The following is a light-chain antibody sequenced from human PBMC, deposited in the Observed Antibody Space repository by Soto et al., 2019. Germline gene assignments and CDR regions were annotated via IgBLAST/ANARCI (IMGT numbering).Light chain of an antibody. CDR1: QSLLNRNGQNC. CDR3: MQALESPPT. V-gene: IGKV2-28*01. CDR2: MGF. Sequence: DIVMTQSPLSLPVTPGEPASISCRSSQSLLNRNGQNCLDWYLQKPGQSPQILIHMGFIRASGVPDRFSGSASGTYFTLTISRVEAEDVGVYYCMQALESPPTFGGGTKVDIK. J-gene: IGKJ4*01.